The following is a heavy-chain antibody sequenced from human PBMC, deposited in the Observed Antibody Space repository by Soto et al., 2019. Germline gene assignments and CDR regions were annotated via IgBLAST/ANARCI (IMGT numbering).Heavy chain of an antibody. D-gene: IGHD2-21*02. V-gene: IGHV3-23*04. CDR3: GKGGGGDHGY. J-gene: IGHJ4*02. Sequence: EVQLVESEGGLVQPGGSLRLSCEASGFIFTTSDMSWVRQAPGKGLEWISSITITGDTTHYADSVKGRFTISRDNSRNTVYLQMNSLSVAATAGYYCGKGGGGDHGYWGQGTLVAVSS. CDR2: ITITGDTT. CDR1: GFIFTTSD.